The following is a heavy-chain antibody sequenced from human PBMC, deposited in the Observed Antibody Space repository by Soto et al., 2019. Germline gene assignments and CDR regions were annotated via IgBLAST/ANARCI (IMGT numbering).Heavy chain of an antibody. V-gene: IGHV4-39*01. CDR3: ARHPSTYCGCDCYFNRFAP. CDR1: GGSISSSSYY. D-gene: IGHD2-21*02. Sequence: SETLSLTCTVSGGSISSSSYYWGWIRQPPGKGLEWIGSIYYSGSTYYNPSLKSRVTISVDTSKNQFSLKLSSVTAADTAVYYCARHPSTYCGCDCYFNRFAPWGQGTLVIVSS. J-gene: IGHJ5*02. CDR2: IYYSGST.